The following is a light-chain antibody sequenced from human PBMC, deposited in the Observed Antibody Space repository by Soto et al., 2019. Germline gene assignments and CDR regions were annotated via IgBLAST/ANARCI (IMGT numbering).Light chain of an antibody. Sequence: EIVMTQSPATLSVSPGESATLSCRASQSVSSAVAWYQQKTGQAPRILIHSASTRATGIPARFGGSGSGTEFNLTISRLQSDDFAVYYCQKYNDWPTTCGQGTKVDIK. V-gene: IGKV3-15*01. CDR3: QKYNDWPTT. J-gene: IGKJ1*01. CDR1: QSVSSA. CDR2: SAS.